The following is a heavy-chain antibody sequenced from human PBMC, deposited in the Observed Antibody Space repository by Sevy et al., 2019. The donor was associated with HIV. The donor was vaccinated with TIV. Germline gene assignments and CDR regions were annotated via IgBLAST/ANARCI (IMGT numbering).Heavy chain of an antibody. V-gene: IGHV3-53*01. D-gene: IGHD3-22*01. CDR2: IYSGGST. Sequence: GGSLRLSCAASGFTVSSNYMSWVRQAPGKGLEWVSVIYSGGSTYYADSVKGRFTISRDNSKNTLYLKMNSLRAEDTAVYYCARGGPDYYDRSGYYRAGFDYWGQGTLVTVSS. CDR1: GFTVSSNY. J-gene: IGHJ4*02. CDR3: ARGGPDYYDRSGYYRAGFDY.